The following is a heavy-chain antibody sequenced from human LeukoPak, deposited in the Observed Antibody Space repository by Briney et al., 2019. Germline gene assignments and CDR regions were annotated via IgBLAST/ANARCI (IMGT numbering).Heavy chain of an antibody. Sequence: ASVKVSCKAFGYTFTNYAMNWVRQAPGQGLEFMGWINTNTGNPTYAQGFTGRFVFSLDTSVSTAYLQISSLKAEDTAVYYCAPRGGSTGGAFDIWGQGTMVTVSS. CDR2: INTNTGNP. V-gene: IGHV7-4-1*02. D-gene: IGHD1-14*01. CDR3: APRGGSTGGAFDI. CDR1: GYTFTNYA. J-gene: IGHJ3*02.